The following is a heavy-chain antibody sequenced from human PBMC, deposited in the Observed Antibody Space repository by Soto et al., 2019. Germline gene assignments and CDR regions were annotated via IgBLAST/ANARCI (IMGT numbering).Heavy chain of an antibody. D-gene: IGHD4-17*01. CDR1: GYSFTSYW. J-gene: IGHJ6*02. CDR2: IDPSDSYT. CDR3: ASTGTGVYYYYGMDV. V-gene: IGHV5-10-1*01. Sequence: PGESLKISCKGSGYSFTSYWISWVRQMPGKGLEWMGRIDPSDSYTNYSPSFQGHVTISADKSISTAYLQWSSLKASDTAMYYCASTGTGVYYYYGMDVWGQGTTVTVSS.